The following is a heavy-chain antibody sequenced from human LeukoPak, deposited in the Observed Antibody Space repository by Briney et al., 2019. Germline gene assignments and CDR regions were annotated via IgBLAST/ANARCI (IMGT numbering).Heavy chain of an antibody. CDR3: ARGPKGWDAFDI. CDR1: GFTFSSYS. Sequence: GGALRVSCVACGFTFSSYSMNWVRPAPGKGLAWVSSISSSSSYIYYADSVKGRFTISRDNAKNSLYLQMNSLRAEDTAVYYCARGPKGWDAFDIWGQGTMVTVSS. D-gene: IGHD2-15*01. CDR2: ISSSSSYI. V-gene: IGHV3-21*01. J-gene: IGHJ3*02.